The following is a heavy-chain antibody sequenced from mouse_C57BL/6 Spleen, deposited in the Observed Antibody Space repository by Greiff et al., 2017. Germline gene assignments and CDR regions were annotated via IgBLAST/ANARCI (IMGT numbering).Heavy chain of an antibody. D-gene: IGHD1-1*01. CDR2: ISSGSSTI. CDR3: VIYYYGSSLRDCYFDV. Sequence: DVQLVESGGGLVKPGGSLKLSCAASGFTFSDYGMHWVRQAPEKGLEWVAYISSGSSTIYYADTVKGRFTISRDNAKNTLFLQMTSLRSEDTAMYYCVIYYYGSSLRDCYFDVWGTGTTVTVSS. J-gene: IGHJ1*03. V-gene: IGHV5-17*01. CDR1: GFTFSDYG.